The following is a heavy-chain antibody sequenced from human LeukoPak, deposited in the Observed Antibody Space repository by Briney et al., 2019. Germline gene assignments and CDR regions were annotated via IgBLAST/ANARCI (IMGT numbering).Heavy chain of an antibody. CDR2: IFYIGST. Sequence: PSETLSLTCTVSGYSIINYYWSWIRQPPGKGLELIGYIFYIGSTNYNPSLKSRVTISLDTSKNQFYLDLSSVTAADTAVYYCAREAVGSSGYYPFDYWGQGILVTVSS. J-gene: IGHJ4*02. D-gene: IGHD3-22*01. V-gene: IGHV4-59*13. CDR1: GYSIINYY. CDR3: AREAVGSSGYYPFDY.